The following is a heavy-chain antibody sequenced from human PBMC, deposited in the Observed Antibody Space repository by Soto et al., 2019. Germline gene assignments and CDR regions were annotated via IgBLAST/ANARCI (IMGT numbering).Heavy chain of an antibody. CDR3: AKDRSQYDY. CDR1: GFTFSSYA. Sequence: PGGSLRLSCATSGFTFSSYAMSWVRQAPGKGLEWVSGITSSGGSTYYADSVKGRFTISRDNSKNTLSLQMNSLRVEDTAVYYCAKDRSQYDYWGQGTLVTVSS. V-gene: IGHV3-23*01. J-gene: IGHJ4*02. CDR2: ITSSGGST.